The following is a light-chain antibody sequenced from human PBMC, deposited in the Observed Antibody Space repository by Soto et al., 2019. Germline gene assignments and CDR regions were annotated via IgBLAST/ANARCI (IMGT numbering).Light chain of an antibody. Sequence: QSVLTQPPSVSGAPGHRVTISCTGSSSNIGAGYDVHWYQQLPGTAPKLLIYGNSNRPSGVPDRFSGSKSGTSASLAITGLQAEDEADYYCQSYDRSRYVFGTGTKVTVL. J-gene: IGLJ1*01. CDR2: GNS. V-gene: IGLV1-40*01. CDR3: QSYDRSRYV. CDR1: SSNIGAGYD.